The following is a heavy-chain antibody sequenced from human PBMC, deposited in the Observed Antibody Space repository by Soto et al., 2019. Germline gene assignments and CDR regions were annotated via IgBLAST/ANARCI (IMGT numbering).Heavy chain of an antibody. CDR3: ARHEIVVVPAAIGGYYYSGEGV. CDR2: ISAYNGNT. V-gene: IGHV1-18*01. D-gene: IGHD2-2*01. CDR1: GYTFTSYG. Sequence: ASVKVSCKASGYTFTSYGISWVRQAPGQGLEWMGWISAYNGNTNYAQKLQGRVTMTTDTSTSTAYMELRSLRSDDTALYYCARHEIVVVPAAIGGYYYSGEGVWGKGNTV. J-gene: IGHJ6*04.